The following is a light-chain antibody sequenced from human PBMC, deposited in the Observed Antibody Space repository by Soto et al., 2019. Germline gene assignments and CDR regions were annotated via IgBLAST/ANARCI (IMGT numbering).Light chain of an antibody. Sequence: QSALTQPASVSGSPGQSITISCTGTSSDVGGYNYVSWYQQHPGKAPKLMIYDVSNGPSGVSNRFSGSKSGNTASLTISGLQAEDEADYYCSSYTSSSTWVFGGGTKVTVL. CDR1: SSDVGGYNY. J-gene: IGLJ3*02. CDR3: SSYTSSSTWV. CDR2: DVS. V-gene: IGLV2-14*01.